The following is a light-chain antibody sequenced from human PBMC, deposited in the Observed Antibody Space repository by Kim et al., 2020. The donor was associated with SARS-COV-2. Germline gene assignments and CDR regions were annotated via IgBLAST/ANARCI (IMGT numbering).Light chain of an antibody. CDR1: NCGERS. Sequence: GKAARYSCGGDNCGERSVHCYQKKPGQAPVLVIHYNSGRPSGIPERFSGSNSGNTATLTSSGVDAGDEADYYCQVWDSTSDPVIFGGGTQLTVL. CDR3: QVWDSTSDPVI. V-gene: IGLV3-21*01. CDR2: YNS. J-gene: IGLJ2*01.